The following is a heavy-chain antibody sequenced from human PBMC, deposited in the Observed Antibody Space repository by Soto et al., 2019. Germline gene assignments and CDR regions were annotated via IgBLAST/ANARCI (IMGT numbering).Heavy chain of an antibody. CDR2: ISGSGGST. Sequence: HPGGSLRLSCAASGFTFSSYAMSWVRQAPGKGLEWVSAISGSGGSTYYADSVKGRFTISRDNSKNTLYLQMNSLRAEDTAVYYCAKTSADYDFWSGRMDVWGKGTTVTVSS. CDR3: AKTSADYDFWSGRMDV. CDR1: GFTFSSYA. D-gene: IGHD3-3*01. V-gene: IGHV3-23*01. J-gene: IGHJ6*04.